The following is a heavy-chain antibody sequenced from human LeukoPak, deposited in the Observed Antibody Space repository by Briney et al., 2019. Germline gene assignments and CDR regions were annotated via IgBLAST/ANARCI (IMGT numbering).Heavy chain of an antibody. D-gene: IGHD2-21*02. CDR3: ARVGAYCGGDCYSPGVY. Sequence: GASVKVSCKASGYTFTSYGISWVRQAPGQGLEWMGWISAYNGNTNYAQKFQGRVTITADESTSTAYMELSSLRSEDTAVYYCARVGAYCGGDCYSPGVYWGQGTLVTVSS. CDR2: ISAYNGNT. J-gene: IGHJ4*02. V-gene: IGHV1-18*01. CDR1: GYTFTSYG.